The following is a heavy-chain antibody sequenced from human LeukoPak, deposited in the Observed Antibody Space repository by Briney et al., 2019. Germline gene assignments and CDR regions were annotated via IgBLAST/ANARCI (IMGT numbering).Heavy chain of an antibody. D-gene: IGHD1-26*01. Sequence: SETLSLTCTVSGGSISSYYWSWIRQPPGKGLEWIGYIYYSGSTNYNPSLKGRVTISVDTSKNQFSLKLSSVTAADTAVYYCARVSIVGDYYYYYMDVWGKGTTVTVSS. CDR3: ARVSIVGDYYYYYMDV. V-gene: IGHV4-59*01. CDR1: GGSISSYY. CDR2: IYYSGST. J-gene: IGHJ6*03.